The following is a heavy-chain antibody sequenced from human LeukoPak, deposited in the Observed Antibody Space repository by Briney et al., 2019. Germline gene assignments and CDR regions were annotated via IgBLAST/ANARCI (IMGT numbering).Heavy chain of an antibody. Sequence: SETLSLTCTVSGGSISSYYWSWIRQPPGKGLEWIGYIYYSGSTNYKPSLKSRVTISVDTSKNQFSLKLRSGTAADTAVYYCARVEEGYGSGRRENYYYYYMDVWGKGTTVTISS. D-gene: IGHD3-10*01. J-gene: IGHJ6*03. CDR3: ARVEEGYGSGRRENYYYYYMDV. CDR1: GGSISSYY. V-gene: IGHV4-59*01. CDR2: IYYSGST.